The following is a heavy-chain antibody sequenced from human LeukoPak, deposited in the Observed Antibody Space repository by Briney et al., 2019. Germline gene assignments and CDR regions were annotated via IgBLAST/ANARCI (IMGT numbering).Heavy chain of an antibody. Sequence: SQTLSLTCVISGDSVSSTTITWNWIRQSPSRGLEWLSRTYYRSKWNHDFAVSVKSRITVNPDTSRNQLSLQLNSVIPEDAAVYYCARGRSPNWFDLWGPGTLITVSS. CDR1: GDSVSSTTIT. V-gene: IGHV6-1*01. J-gene: IGHJ5*02. CDR3: ARGRSPNWFDL. CDR2: TYYRSKWNH.